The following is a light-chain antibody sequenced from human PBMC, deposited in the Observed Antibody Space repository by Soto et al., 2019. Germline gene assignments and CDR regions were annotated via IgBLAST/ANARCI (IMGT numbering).Light chain of an antibody. V-gene: IGKV3-20*01. CDR2: GAS. CDR1: QSVSSNY. CDR3: QQYANSPFT. Sequence: EIVLTQSPGTLPLSPGERATLSCRASQSVSSNYLVWYQQKPGPAPRPLIYGASSRATGIPDRFSGSGSGTDFTITISRLEPEDFAVYYCQQYANSPFTFGQGTKLEIK. J-gene: IGKJ2*01.